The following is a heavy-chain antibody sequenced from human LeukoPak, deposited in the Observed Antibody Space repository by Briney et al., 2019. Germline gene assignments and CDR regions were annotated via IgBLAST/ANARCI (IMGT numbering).Heavy chain of an antibody. D-gene: IGHD3-10*01. CDR2: INPDSGGT. CDR3: TRGTSGTYPVYYEMHV. V-gene: IGHV1-2*02. CDR1: GYIFTGYY. Sequence: GASVKVSCKASGYIFTGYYIHWVQQAPGQGLEWMGWINPDSGGTFYAQKFQGRVTVTRDTSIGTAYMELSRLRSDDTAVYYCTRGTSGTYPVYYEMHVWGQGTTVTVSS. J-gene: IGHJ6*02.